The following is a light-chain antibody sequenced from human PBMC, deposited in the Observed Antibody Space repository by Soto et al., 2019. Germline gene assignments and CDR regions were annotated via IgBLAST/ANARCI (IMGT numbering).Light chain of an antibody. Sequence: QSVLTQAHSASETPGQRVSISCSGSSSNIGNNFVYWYQQLPGAAPRLLIYRNDKRPTGVPDRFSASKSGTSASLAISGLRSEDEALYHCATWDDTLSGPVFGGGTKLTVL. CDR2: RND. J-gene: IGLJ2*01. V-gene: IGLV1-47*01. CDR3: ATWDDTLSGPV. CDR1: SSNIGNNF.